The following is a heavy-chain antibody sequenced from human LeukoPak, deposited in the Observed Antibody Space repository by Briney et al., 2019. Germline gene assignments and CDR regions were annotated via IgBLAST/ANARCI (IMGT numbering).Heavy chain of an antibody. CDR3: ARDPSTYYYGSGSYGGIDY. Sequence: GASVKVSCKASGYTFTGYYMHWVRQAPGQGLEWMGWINPNSGGTNYAQKFQGRVTMTRDTSISTAYMELSRLRSDDTAVYYCARDPSTYYYGSGSYGGIDYWGQGTLVTVSS. V-gene: IGHV1-2*02. CDR1: GYTFTGYY. CDR2: INPNSGGT. J-gene: IGHJ4*02. D-gene: IGHD3-10*01.